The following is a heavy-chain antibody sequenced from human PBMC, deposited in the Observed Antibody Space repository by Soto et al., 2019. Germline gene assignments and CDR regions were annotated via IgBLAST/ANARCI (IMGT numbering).Heavy chain of an antibody. Sequence: PGGALRLSCAASGFTFSSYAMHWGRPAPGKGLGWVAVISYDGRNKYYADSVKGRFTISRDNSKNTLYLQMNSLRAEDTAVYYCAKDLGYCSGGSCYVADYWGQGTLVTVSS. CDR3: AKDLGYCSGGSCYVADY. D-gene: IGHD2-15*01. J-gene: IGHJ4*02. V-gene: IGHV3-30*04. CDR1: GFTFSSYA. CDR2: ISYDGRNK.